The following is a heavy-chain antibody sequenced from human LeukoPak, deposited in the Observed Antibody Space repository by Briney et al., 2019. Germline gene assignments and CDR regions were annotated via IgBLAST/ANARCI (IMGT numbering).Heavy chain of an antibody. CDR1: GGSISSGSYY. CDR3: ARVSPLDYYDRDYMDV. CDR2: IYTSGST. Sequence: SETLSLTCTVSGGSISSGSYYWSWIRQPAGKGLEWIGRIYTSGSTNYNPPLKSRVTISVDTSKNQFSLKLSSVTAADTAVYYCARVSPLDYYDRDYMDVWGKGTTVTVSS. D-gene: IGHD3-22*01. J-gene: IGHJ6*03. V-gene: IGHV4-61*02.